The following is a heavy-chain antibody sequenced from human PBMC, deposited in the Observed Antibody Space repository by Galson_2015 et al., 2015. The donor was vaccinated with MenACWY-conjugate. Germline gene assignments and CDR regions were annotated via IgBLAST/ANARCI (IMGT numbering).Heavy chain of an antibody. D-gene: IGHD1-26*01. J-gene: IGHJ4*02. Sequence: SLRLSCAASGFIFNTYWMHWVRQAPGKGLVWVSRINPGGSSTTYADSVKDRFTISRDNAKNTLYLQMNSLRPEDSAVVYCAKPRGASFFFDSWGQGTLVTVSS. CDR2: INPGGSST. CDR3: AKPRGASFFFDS. CDR1: GFIFNTYW. V-gene: IGHV3-74*01.